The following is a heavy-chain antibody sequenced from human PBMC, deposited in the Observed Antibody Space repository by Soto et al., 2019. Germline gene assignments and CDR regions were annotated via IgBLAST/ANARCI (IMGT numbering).Heavy chain of an antibody. Sequence: SETLSLTCAVSGGSISSGGYSWSWIRQPPGKGLEWIGYIYHSGCTYYNPSLKSRVTISVDRSKNQFSLKLSSVTAADTAVYYCARGVEMTTVFVDAFDIWGQGTMVTVSS. CDR2: IYHSGCT. D-gene: IGHD4-17*01. V-gene: IGHV4-30-2*01. J-gene: IGHJ3*02. CDR3: ARGVEMTTVFVDAFDI. CDR1: GGSISSGGYS.